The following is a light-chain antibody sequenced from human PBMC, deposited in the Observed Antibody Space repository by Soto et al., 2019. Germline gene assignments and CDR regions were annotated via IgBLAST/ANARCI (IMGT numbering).Light chain of an antibody. J-gene: IGKJ1*01. CDR1: QSVSSN. CDR3: QQYGSSPLT. V-gene: IGKV3-20*01. CDR2: GAS. Sequence: IGMPQYQDTLSVSPGERATLSCRASQSVSSNLAWYQQKPGQAPRLLIYGASSRATGIPDRFGGSGSGTDFTLTISRLEPEDFAVYYCQQYGSSPLTFGQGTKVDIK.